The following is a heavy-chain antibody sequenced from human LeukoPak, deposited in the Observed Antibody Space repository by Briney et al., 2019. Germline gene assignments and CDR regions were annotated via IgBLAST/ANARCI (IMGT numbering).Heavy chain of an antibody. CDR1: GFTFSSYE. J-gene: IGHJ6*02. Sequence: GGSLRLSCAASGFTFSSYEMNWVRQAPGKGLEWVSYISSSGSTTYYADSVKGRFTISRDNSKNTLYLQMNSLRPEDTAVYYCAKGVVAATNAAYYGMDVWGQGTTVTVSS. V-gene: IGHV3-48*03. D-gene: IGHD2-15*01. CDR2: ISSSGSTT. CDR3: AKGVVAATNAAYYGMDV.